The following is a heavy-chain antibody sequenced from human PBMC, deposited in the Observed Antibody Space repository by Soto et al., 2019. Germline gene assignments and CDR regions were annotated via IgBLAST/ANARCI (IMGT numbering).Heavy chain of an antibody. CDR3: ARGFPYYYGMDV. Sequence: SETLSLTCAVYGGSFSGYYWSWIRQPPGKGLEWIGEINHSGSTNYNPSLKSRVTISVDTSKNQFSLKLSSVTAADTAVYYCARGFPYYYGMDVWGQGTTVTVYS. J-gene: IGHJ6*02. CDR1: GGSFSGYY. CDR2: INHSGST. V-gene: IGHV4-34*01.